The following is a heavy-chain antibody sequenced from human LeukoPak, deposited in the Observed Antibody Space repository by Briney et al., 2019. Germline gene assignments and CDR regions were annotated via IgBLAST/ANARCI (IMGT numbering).Heavy chain of an antibody. V-gene: IGHV3-30-3*01. CDR2: VSNDAYNK. Sequence: PERSLRLSCAASGFTFSTYAMHWVRQAPGKGLEWVAVVSNDAYNKYYSDSVKGRFTISRDNSRNTLYLQMNSLRPEDTAVYYCARDFSGASRIDFWGQGALVSVSS. CDR1: GFTFSTYA. CDR3: ARDFSGASRIDF. D-gene: IGHD4/OR15-4a*01. J-gene: IGHJ4*02.